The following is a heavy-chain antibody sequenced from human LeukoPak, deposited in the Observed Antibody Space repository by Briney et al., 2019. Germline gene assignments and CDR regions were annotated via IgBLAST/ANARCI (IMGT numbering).Heavy chain of an antibody. CDR1: GFTFSSYG. CDR2: IWYDGSNK. J-gene: IGHJ4*02. Sequence: QPGGSLRLSCAASGFTFSSYGMHWVRQAPGKGLEWVAVIWYDGSNKYYADSVKGRFTISRDNSKNTLYLQMNSLRAEDTAVYYCAREEVGATLDYWGQGTLVTVSS. CDR3: AREEVGATLDY. V-gene: IGHV3-33*01. D-gene: IGHD1-26*01.